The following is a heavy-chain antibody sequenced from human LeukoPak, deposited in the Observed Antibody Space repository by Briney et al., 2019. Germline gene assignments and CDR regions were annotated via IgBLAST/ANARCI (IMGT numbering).Heavy chain of an antibody. CDR1: GGTISSGGYY. V-gene: IGHV4-31*03. CDR3: ARVGSGYRDAFDI. J-gene: IGHJ3*02. CDR2: IYYSGST. D-gene: IGHD3-22*01. Sequence: SQTLSLTCTVSGGTISSGGYYWSWIRQHPGKGLEWIGYIYYSGSTYYNPSLKSRVTISVDTSKNQFSLKLSSVTAADTAVYYCARVGSGYRDAFDIWGQGTMVTVSS.